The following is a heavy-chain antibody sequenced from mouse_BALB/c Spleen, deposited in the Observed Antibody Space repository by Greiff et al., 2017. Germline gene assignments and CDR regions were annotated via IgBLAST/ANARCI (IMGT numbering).Heavy chain of an antibody. CDR1: GFTFSSFG. V-gene: IGHV5-17*02. CDR2: ISSGSSTI. CDR3: ARDGNYVRYAMDY. D-gene: IGHD2-1*01. Sequence: EVKLEESGGGLVQPGGSRKLSCAASGFTFSSFGMHWVRQAPEKGLEWVAYISSGSSTIYYADTVKGRFTISRDNPKNTLFLQMTSLRSEDTAMYYCARDGNYVRYAMDYWGQGTSVTVSS. J-gene: IGHJ4*01.